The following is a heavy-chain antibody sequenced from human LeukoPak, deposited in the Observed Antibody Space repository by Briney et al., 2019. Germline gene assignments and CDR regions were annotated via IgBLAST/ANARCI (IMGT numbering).Heavy chain of an antibody. CDR1: GYTFTSYD. J-gene: IGHJ4*02. D-gene: IGHD3-3*01. CDR3: ARDRYDFWSGYVFDY. CDR2: INPNSGGT. V-gene: IGHV1-2*02. Sequence: ASVKVSCKASGYTFTSYDINWVRQATGQGLEWMGWINPNSGGTNYAQKFQGRVTMTRDTSISTAYMELSRLRSDDTAVYYCARDRYDFWSGYVFDYWGQGTLVTVSS.